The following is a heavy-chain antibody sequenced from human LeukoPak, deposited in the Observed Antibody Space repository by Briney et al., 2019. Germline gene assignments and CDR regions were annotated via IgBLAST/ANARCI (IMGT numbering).Heavy chain of an antibody. CDR1: GYRFTSFK. D-gene: IGHD4-17*01. V-gene: IGHV5-51*01. CDR2: ISPGDSDT. Sequence: GESLKISCKASGYRFTSFKIAWVRQMPGKGLEWMGIISPGDSDTRYSPSFQGQVTFSADKSISTAYLQWSSLKASDTAMYFFAILLGPTTVTKAPPLYWGQGTLVTVSS. CDR3: AILLGPTTVTKAPPLY. J-gene: IGHJ4*02.